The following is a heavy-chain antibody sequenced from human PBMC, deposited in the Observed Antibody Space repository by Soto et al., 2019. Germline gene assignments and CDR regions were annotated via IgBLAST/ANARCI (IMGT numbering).Heavy chain of an antibody. Sequence: SVPLSHNCSVSGGAIIRGGYFWSWIRQHPGKGLEWIGYIYYSGSTYHNPSLKSRVTVSVDTSKNQFSLKLSSVTAADTAVYYCARFCFSYSAIGGIDPCAQ. V-gene: IGHV4-31*03. CDR3: ARFCFSYSAIGGIDP. CDR1: GGAIIRGGYF. D-gene: IGHD3-10*01. J-gene: IGHJ5*02. CDR2: IYYSGST.